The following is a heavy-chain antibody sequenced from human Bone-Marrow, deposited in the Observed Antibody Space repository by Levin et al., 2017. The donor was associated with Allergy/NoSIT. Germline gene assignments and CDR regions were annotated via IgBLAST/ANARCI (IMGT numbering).Heavy chain of an antibody. CDR2: IYTSGST. J-gene: IGHJ6*02. CDR1: GGSISSYY. Sequence: SQTLSLTCTVSGGSISSYYWSWIRPPAGKGLEWIGRIYTSGSTNYNPSLKSRVTMSVDTSKNQFSLKLSSVTAADTAVYYCARGLVDYYYYGMDVWGQGTTVTVSS. V-gene: IGHV4-4*07. D-gene: IGHD6-6*01. CDR3: ARGLVDYYYYGMDV.